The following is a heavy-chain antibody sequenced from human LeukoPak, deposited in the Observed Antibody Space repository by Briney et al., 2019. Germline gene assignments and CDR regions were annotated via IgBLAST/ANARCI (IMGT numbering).Heavy chain of an antibody. J-gene: IGHJ4*02. CDR1: GTSISNYY. V-gene: IGHV4-59*01. CDR3: ARASYGSGHGYYFDY. Sequence: SETLSLTCTVSGTSISNYYWSWIRQPPGKGLEWIGYIYNSGSTNYNPSLKSRVTMSVDTSKNQFSLKLTSVTPADTAVYYCARASYGSGHGYYFDYWGQGTLVTVSS. CDR2: IYNSGST. D-gene: IGHD3-10*01.